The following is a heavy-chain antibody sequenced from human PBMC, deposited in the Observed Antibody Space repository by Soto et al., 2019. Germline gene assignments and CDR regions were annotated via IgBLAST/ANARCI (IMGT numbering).Heavy chain of an antibody. V-gene: IGHV4-34*01. D-gene: IGHD1-1*01. J-gene: IGHJ4*02. CDR1: GQSFSGHS. Sequence: QVQLQQWGAGQVKPSETLTLSCAVYGQSFSGHSWAWIRQPPGKGLECIGEINESGSTYYNPSLKSRVTISTDTSKNQFSLKLSSVSAADTAAYFCARGSGIVALPGELEDVKYDYWGQGTLVNVSS. CDR2: INESGST. CDR3: ARGSGIVALPGELEDVKYDY.